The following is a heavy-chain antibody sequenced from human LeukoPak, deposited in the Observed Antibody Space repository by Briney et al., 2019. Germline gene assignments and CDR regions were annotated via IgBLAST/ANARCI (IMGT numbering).Heavy chain of an antibody. D-gene: IGHD2-2*02. CDR3: ARGGEYCSSTSCYTWDY. CDR1: GGSFSGYY. V-gene: IGHV4-34*01. CDR2: INHSGST. J-gene: IGHJ4*02. Sequence: SETLSLTCAVYGGSFSGYYWSWIRQPSGKGLEWIGEINHSGSTNYNPSRKSRITISVDTSKNQFSLKLSSVTAADTAVYYCARGGEYCSSTSCYTWDYWGQGTLVTVSS.